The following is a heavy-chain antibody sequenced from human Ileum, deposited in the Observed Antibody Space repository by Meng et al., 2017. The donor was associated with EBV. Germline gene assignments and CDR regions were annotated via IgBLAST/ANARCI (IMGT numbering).Heavy chain of an antibody. CDR1: GGSISSYY. D-gene: IGHD2-15*01. J-gene: IGHJ4*02. CDR2: IYYSGST. CDR3: ARGGWSLDY. Sequence: LGPGPGLLKPSEPLPLTCPVSGGSISSYYWSWIRQPPVKGLEWIGYIYYSGSTNYNPSLKSRVTISVDTSKNQFSLNLSSVTAADTAVYYCARGGWSLDYWGQGTLVTVSS. V-gene: IGHV4-59*08.